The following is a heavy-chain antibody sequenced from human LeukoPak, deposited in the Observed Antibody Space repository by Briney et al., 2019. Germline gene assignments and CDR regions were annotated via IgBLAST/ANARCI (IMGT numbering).Heavy chain of an antibody. D-gene: IGHD3-22*01. CDR2: INPNSGGT. CDR3: ASLYGVVVIKGLDAFDI. CDR1: GYTFTGYY. V-gene: IGHV1-2*02. J-gene: IGHJ3*02. Sequence: ASVKVSCKASGYTFTGYYMHWVRQAPGQGLEWMGWINPNSGGTNYAQKFQGRVTMTKDTSISTAYMELSRLRSDDTAVYYCASLYGVVVIKGLDAFDIWGQGTMVTVSS.